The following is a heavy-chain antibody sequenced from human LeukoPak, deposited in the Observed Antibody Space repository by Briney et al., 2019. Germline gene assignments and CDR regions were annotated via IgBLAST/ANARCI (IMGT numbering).Heavy chain of an antibody. CDR2: ISGSGGST. J-gene: IGHJ4*02. CDR1: GFTFSSYA. V-gene: IGHV3-23*01. D-gene: IGHD5-12*01. CDR3: AKDSLVSSIVATICWDY. Sequence: GGSLSLSCAASGFTFSSYAMRWVRQAPGKGLEWVSAISGSGGSTYYADSVKGRFTISRDNSKNTLYLQMNSLRSEDTALYYCAKDSLVSSIVATICWDYWGQGSLVTASS.